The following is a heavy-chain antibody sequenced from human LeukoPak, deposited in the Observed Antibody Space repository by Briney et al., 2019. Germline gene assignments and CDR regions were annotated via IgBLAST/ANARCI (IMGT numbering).Heavy chain of an antibody. Sequence: SETLSLTCTVSGGSISSYYWSWIRQPPGKGLEWIGYIYYSGSTNHNPSLKSRVTISVDTSKNQFSLKLSSVTAADTAVYYCARAVVVADSWFDPWGQGTLVTVSS. CDR3: ARAVVVADSWFDP. CDR1: GGSISSYY. D-gene: IGHD6-19*01. V-gene: IGHV4-59*08. CDR2: IYYSGST. J-gene: IGHJ5*02.